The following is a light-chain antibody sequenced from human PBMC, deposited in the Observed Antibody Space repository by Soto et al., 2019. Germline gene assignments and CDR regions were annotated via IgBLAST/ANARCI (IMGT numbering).Light chain of an antibody. CDR2: GAS. Sequence: EIVLPQSPGTLSLSPGERATLSCRASQSVSSNYLAWYQQKPGQAPRPLIYGASSRATGIPDRFSGSGAGTDFTLTISRLESEDFAVYYCQQYGSSPRTFGQGTKVEIK. V-gene: IGKV3-20*01. J-gene: IGKJ1*01. CDR3: QQYGSSPRT. CDR1: QSVSSNY.